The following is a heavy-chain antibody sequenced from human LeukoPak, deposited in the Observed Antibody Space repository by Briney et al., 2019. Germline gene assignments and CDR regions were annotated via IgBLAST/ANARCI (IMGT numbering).Heavy chain of an antibody. CDR2: IKQDESER. CDR3: ARSMIVVAMDY. CDR1: GFSFSSYW. Sequence: GSLRLSCEGSGFSFSSYWMTWVRQSPGKGPEWVANIKQDESERYTVDSVKGRFTISRDNAKNSLYLQMNGLRAEDTAVYYCARSMIVVAMDYWGQGTLVTVSS. D-gene: IGHD3-22*01. V-gene: IGHV3-7*01. J-gene: IGHJ4*02.